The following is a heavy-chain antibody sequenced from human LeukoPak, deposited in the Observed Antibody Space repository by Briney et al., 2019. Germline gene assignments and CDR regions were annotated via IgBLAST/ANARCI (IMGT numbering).Heavy chain of an antibody. J-gene: IGHJ4*02. Sequence: GRPLRLSCAASGFTFGSFGMHWVRQAPGKGLEWVAVMWYDGSNHYYADSVKGRFTISRVNSENTLYLQMNSLRAEDTAVYYCAKDMCGGDCPYDNWGQGTLVTVSS. V-gene: IGHV3-33*06. D-gene: IGHD2-21*02. CDR3: AKDMCGGDCPYDN. CDR2: MWYDGSNH. CDR1: GFTFGSFG.